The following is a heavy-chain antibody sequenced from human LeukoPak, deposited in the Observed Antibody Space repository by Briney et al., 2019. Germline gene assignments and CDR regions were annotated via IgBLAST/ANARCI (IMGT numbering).Heavy chain of an antibody. CDR1: GYTFTGYY. V-gene: IGHV1-69*06. CDR2: IIPIFGTA. CDR3: ARWSSGYYDY. D-gene: IGHD3-22*01. Sequence: ASVKVSCKASGYTFTGYYMHWVRQAPGQGLEWMGGIIPIFGTANYAQKFQGRVTITADKSTSTAYMELSSLRSEDTAVYYCARWSSGYYDYWGQGTLVTVSS. J-gene: IGHJ4*02.